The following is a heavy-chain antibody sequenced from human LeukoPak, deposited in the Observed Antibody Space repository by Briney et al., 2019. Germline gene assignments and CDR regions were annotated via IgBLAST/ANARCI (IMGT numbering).Heavy chain of an antibody. V-gene: IGHV4-30-4*01. J-gene: IGHJ3*02. CDR2: IYYSGST. CDR1: GGSISSGDYY. Sequence: SETLSLTCTVSGGSISSGDYYWSWIRQPPGKGVEWIGYIYYSGSTYYNPSLKSRVTISVDTSKNQFSLKLSSVTAADTAVYYCARGWYYYDSSGYYPGDAFDIWGQGTMVTVSS. D-gene: IGHD3-22*01. CDR3: ARGWYYYDSSGYYPGDAFDI.